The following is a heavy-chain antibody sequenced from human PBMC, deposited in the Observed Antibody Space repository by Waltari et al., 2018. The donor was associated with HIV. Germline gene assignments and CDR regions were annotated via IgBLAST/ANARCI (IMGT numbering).Heavy chain of an antibody. J-gene: IGHJ4*02. CDR1: GGSISSGRNY. V-gene: IGHV4-61*02. D-gene: IGHD3-3*02. CDR2: IYTSEST. Sequence: QVQLQESGPGLVKPSQTLSLTCTVPGGSISSGRNYWSWIRQPAGKGLEWIGRIYTSESTNYNPSLKSRVTISVDTSKNQFSLKLSSVTAADTAVYYCAREAFRAGYYWGQGTLVTVSS. CDR3: AREAFRAGYY.